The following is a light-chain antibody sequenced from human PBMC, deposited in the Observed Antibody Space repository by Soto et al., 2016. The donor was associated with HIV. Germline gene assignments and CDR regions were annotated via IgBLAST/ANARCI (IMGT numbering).Light chain of an antibody. CDR1: NIGKKS. Sequence: SYVVTQPPSVSVAPGETARITCGGNNIGKKSVYWYQQKPGQAPVLVVYDDSDRPSGIPERFSGSNSGNTATLTISRVEAGDEADYYCQVWDVINHYVFGTGTTVTV. CDR3: QVWDVINHYV. CDR2: DDS. V-gene: IGLV3-21*02. J-gene: IGLJ1*01.